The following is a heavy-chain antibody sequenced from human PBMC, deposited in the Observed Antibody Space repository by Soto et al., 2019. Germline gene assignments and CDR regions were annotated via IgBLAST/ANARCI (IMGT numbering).Heavy chain of an antibody. CDR3: ARATYSSSAKGYFDY. V-gene: IGHV3-33*01. J-gene: IGHJ4*02. D-gene: IGHD6-6*01. CDR2: IWYDGSNK. Sequence: QVQLVESGGGVVQPGRSLRLSCAACGFTFSSYGMHWVRQAPGKGLEWVAVIWYDGSNKYYADSVKGRFTISRDNSKNTLYLQMNSLRAEDTAVYYCARATYSSSAKGYFDYWGQGTLVTVSS. CDR1: GFTFSSYG.